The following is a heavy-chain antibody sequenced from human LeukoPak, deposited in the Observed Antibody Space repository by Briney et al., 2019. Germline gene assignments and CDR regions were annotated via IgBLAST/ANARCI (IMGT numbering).Heavy chain of an antibody. Sequence: ASVKVSCKASGGSFSNYAITWVRQAPGQGLEWMGGIIPIFGTANYAQKFQGRVTITTDESTSTAYMELSSLRSEDTAVYYCAKVVNSGDYYYFDYWGQGTLVTVSS. CDR2: IIPIFGTA. V-gene: IGHV1-69*05. CDR3: AKVVNSGDYYYFDY. J-gene: IGHJ4*02. D-gene: IGHD3-22*01. CDR1: GGSFSNYA.